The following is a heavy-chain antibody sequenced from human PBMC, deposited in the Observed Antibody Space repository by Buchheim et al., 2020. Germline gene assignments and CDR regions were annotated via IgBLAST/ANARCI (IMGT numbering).Heavy chain of an antibody. J-gene: IGHJ4*02. CDR1: GFTFSSYS. V-gene: IGHV3-21*01. Sequence: VQLVESGGGVVQPGRSLRLSCAASGFTFSSYSMNWVRQAPGKGLEWVSSISSSSSYIYYAASVKGRFTLSRDNAKNSLYLQMNSLRAEETAVYYCARGGYDYVWGSYRHTASGVDYWGQGTL. D-gene: IGHD3-16*02. CDR2: ISSSSSYI. CDR3: ARGGYDYVWGSYRHTASGVDY.